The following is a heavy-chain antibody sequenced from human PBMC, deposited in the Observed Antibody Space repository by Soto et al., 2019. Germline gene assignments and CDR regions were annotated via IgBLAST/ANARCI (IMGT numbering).Heavy chain of an antibody. CDR3: ARTIPSVGFSHYYYYYMDV. D-gene: IGHD2-15*01. CDR2: INAGNGNT. Sequence: ASVKVSCKASGYTFTSYAMHWVRQAPGQRLEWMGWINAGNGNTKYSQKFQGRVTITRDTSASTAYMELSSLRSEDTAVYYCARTIPSVGFSHYYYYYMDVRGKGTTVTVSS. V-gene: IGHV1-3*01. J-gene: IGHJ6*03. CDR1: GYTFTSYA.